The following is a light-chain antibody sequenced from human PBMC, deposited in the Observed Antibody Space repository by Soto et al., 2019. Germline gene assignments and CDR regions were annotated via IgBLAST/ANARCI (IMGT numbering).Light chain of an antibody. J-gene: IGLJ1*01. CDR1: SSDVGTYTY. CDR2: DVI. V-gene: IGLV2-11*01. Sequence: SALTQPRSVSGSPGQSVTISCTGTSSDVGTYTYVSWYQQHPGKAPKLIIYDVIKRPSGVPDRFSGSKSGNTASLTIPGLQAEDEADYYCCSYAGSYTHVFGTGTKVTVL. CDR3: CSYAGSYTHV.